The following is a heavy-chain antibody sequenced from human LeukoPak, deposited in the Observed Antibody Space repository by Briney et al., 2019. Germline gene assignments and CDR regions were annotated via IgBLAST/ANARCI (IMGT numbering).Heavy chain of an antibody. Sequence: PSETLSLTCTVSGGSISSSSYYWGWIRQPPGKGLEWIGNIYYSGSTYYNPSLKSRVTISVDTSKNQFSLKLSSVTAADTAVYYCARGGYYDFWSGYSRGGYYMDVWGKGTTVTVSS. CDR1: GGSISSSSYY. D-gene: IGHD3-3*01. CDR2: IYYSGST. J-gene: IGHJ6*03. V-gene: IGHV4-39*07. CDR3: ARGGYYDFWSGYSRGGYYMDV.